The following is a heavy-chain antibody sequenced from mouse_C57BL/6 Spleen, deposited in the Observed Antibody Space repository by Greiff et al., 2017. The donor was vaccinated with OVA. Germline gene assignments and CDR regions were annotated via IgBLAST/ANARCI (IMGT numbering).Heavy chain of an antibody. D-gene: IGHD2-5*01. CDR3: TRYDYSNHGGFAY. Sequence: QVQLQQSGAELVRPGASVTLSCKASGYTFTDYEMHWVKQTPVHGLEWIGAIDPETGGTAYNQKFKGKAILTADKSSSTAYMELLSLTSEDSAGYYCTRYDYSNHGGFAYWGQRTLVTVSA. V-gene: IGHV1-15*01. CDR2: IDPETGGT. J-gene: IGHJ3*01. CDR1: GYTFTDYE.